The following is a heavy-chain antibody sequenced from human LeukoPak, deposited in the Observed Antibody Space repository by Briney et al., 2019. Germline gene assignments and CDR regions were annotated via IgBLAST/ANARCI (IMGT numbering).Heavy chain of an antibody. J-gene: IGHJ6*03. CDR2: ISSSSSYI. V-gene: IGHV3-21*01. D-gene: IGHD2-2*01. Sequence: GGALRLSCAASGFTFSSYSMSWVRQAPGRGLEWVSSISSSSSYIYYADSVKGVFTISRDNAKNSLYLQMNSLRAEDTAVYYCASWRPGAAARAWYYYYYMDVWGKGTTVTVSS. CDR3: ASWRPGAAARAWYYYYYMDV. CDR1: GFTFSSYS.